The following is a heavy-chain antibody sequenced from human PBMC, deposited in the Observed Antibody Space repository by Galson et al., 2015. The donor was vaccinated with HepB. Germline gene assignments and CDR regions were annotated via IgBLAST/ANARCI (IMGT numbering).Heavy chain of an antibody. J-gene: IGHJ5*02. CDR3: ARGDCSRTSCLVYWFDP. V-gene: IGHV1-8*01. D-gene: IGHD2-2*01. CDR2: MNPNTGTT. Sequence: ATGQGLAWMGWMNPNTGTTGYAQKFQGRVTMTRNTSINTAYMELSSLRSEDTAVYYCARGDCSRTSCLVYWFDPWGQGTLVTVSS.